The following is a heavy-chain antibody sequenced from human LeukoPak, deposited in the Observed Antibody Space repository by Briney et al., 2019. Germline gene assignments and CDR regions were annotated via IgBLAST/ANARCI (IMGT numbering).Heavy chain of an antibody. CDR3: ARVTRSGGFDY. CDR1: GFTFSSYN. D-gene: IGHD3-3*01. CDR2: ISSSSSTI. V-gene: IGHV3-48*04. J-gene: IGHJ4*02. Sequence: GGSLRLPCAASGFTFSSYNMNWVRQAPGKGLEWVSYISSSSSTIYYADSVKGRFTISRDNAKNSLYLQMNSLRAEDTAVYYCARVTRSGGFDYWGQGTLVTVSS.